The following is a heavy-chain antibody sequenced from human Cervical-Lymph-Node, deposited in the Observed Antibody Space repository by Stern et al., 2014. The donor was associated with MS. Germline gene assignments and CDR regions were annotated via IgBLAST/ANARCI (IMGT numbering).Heavy chain of an antibody. Sequence: VQLVQSGAEVKKPGASVKVSCKASGDTFASYPIHWLRQAPGQGPVWMGIVNPTDGRTTYAQTFQGRVTMTMDTSTRIVYMELSSLRAEDTAMYFCANPLPYANWGQGTRVTVSS. V-gene: IGHV1-46*03. CDR1: GDTFASYP. CDR3: ANPLPYAN. CDR2: VNPTDGRT. J-gene: IGHJ1*01. D-gene: IGHD4-17*01.